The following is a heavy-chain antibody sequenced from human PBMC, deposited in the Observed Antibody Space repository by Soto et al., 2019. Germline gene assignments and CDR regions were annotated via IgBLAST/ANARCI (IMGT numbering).Heavy chain of an antibody. D-gene: IGHD3-10*01. V-gene: IGHV2-5*02. CDR1: GFSLSTHTVG. Sequence: QITLKESGPTLVKPTQTLTLTCTFSGFSLSTHTVGVAWIRQPPGKALEWLALSYWDEDKRYSPSLKSRLTITKNTSKNQVVPTMTNMDPVHTAIYYCAHIVPFYYRGYNFEFWGQGTLVTVSS. CDR2: SYWDEDK. CDR3: AHIVPFYYRGYNFEF. J-gene: IGHJ4*02.